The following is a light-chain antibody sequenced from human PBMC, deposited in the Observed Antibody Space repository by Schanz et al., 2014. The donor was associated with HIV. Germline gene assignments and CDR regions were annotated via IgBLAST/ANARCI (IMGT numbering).Light chain of an antibody. V-gene: IGKV1-27*01. J-gene: IGKJ1*01. CDR1: QGMSND. CDR2: AAS. CDR3: QQYDISPPWT. Sequence: DIQLTQSPSSLSASVGDRVTITCRASQGMSNDLAWYQQKPGKVPKLLSYAASTLQSGVPSRFSGSGSGTDFTLTISSLQPEDVAVYYCQQYDISPPWTFGQGTKVEVK.